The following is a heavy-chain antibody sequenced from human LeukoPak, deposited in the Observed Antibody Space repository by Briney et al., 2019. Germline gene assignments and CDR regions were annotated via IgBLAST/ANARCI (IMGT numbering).Heavy chain of an antibody. CDR2: TDLNSVNT. V-gene: IGHV3-23*01. CDR3: AKGDDIGKHPTRAYYFDT. Sequence: GGSLRLSCAASGFTFSRHAMSWVRQAPGKGLEWVSTTDLNSVNTRCAESVQGRFSISRDNSKNTLDLQMDNLRVDDTAVYYCAKGDDIGKHPTRAYYFDTWGQGTLVTVSS. J-gene: IGHJ4*02. CDR1: GFTFSRHA. D-gene: IGHD5-24*01.